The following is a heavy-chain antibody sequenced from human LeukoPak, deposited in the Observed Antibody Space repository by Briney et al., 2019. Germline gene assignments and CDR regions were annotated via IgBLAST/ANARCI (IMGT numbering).Heavy chain of an antibody. Sequence: ASVKVSCKASGYTFTSYDINWVRQATGQGLEWIGWMHPNSGNTGYAQKFQGRVTMTRNTSISTAYMELSSLRSEDTAVYYCARSGYSYGYYYYGMDVWGQGTTVTVSS. CDR3: ARSGYSYGYYYYGMDV. V-gene: IGHV1-8*01. CDR2: MHPNSGNT. D-gene: IGHD5-18*01. CDR1: GYTFTSYD. J-gene: IGHJ6*02.